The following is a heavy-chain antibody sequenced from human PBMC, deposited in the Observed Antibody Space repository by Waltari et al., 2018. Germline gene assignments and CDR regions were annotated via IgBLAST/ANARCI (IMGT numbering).Heavy chain of an antibody. CDR3: ARDDVDSSNFGGF. Sequence: QLVQSGAEVKKPGASVKVSCKASGYIFSNYGITWVRKAPGQGIEWMGWIYPYNGNTKYEQNLQGIVTMTTDTSTTTAYMEIRSLRSDDTAIYYCARDDVDSSNFGGFWGQGTLVTVSS. D-gene: IGHD6-13*01. V-gene: IGHV1-18*01. CDR1: GYIFSNYG. J-gene: IGHJ4*02. CDR2: IYPYNGNT.